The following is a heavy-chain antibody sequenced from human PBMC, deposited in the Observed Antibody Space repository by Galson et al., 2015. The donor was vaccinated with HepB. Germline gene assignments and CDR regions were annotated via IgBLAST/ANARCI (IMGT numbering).Heavy chain of an antibody. V-gene: IGHV7-4-1*02. CDR1: GYTFNNYA. D-gene: IGHD2-21*02. Sequence: SVKVSCKASGYTFNNYALNWVRQAPGQGLKWMGWINTNTGNPTYAQGFTGRFVFSLDTSVSTAYLQISGLKAEDTAVYFCAREVTPRGMDVWGQGTTVTVSS. J-gene: IGHJ6*02. CDR2: INTNTGNP. CDR3: AREVTPRGMDV.